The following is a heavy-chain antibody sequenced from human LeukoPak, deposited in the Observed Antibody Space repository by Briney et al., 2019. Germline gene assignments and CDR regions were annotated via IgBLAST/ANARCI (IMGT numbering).Heavy chain of an antibody. CDR2: IYYSGST. Sequence: SSQTLSLTCTVSGGSISSGGYYWSWIRQHPGKGLEWIGYIYYSGSTYYNPSLKSRVTISVDTSKNQFSLKLSSVTAADTAVYYCARLHFPMGGPGREGGWFDPWGQGTLVTVSS. CDR3: ARLHFPMGGPGREGGWFDP. J-gene: IGHJ5*02. D-gene: IGHD3-10*01. CDR1: GGSISSGGYY. V-gene: IGHV4-31*03.